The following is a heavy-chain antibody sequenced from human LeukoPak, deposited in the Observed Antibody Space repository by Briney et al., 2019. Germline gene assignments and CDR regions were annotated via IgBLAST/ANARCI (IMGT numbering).Heavy chain of an antibody. J-gene: IGHJ4*02. CDR3: AKGYSSGWLPFDY. CDR2: ISGSGVNT. CDR1: GFTFSSYA. Sequence: PGGSLRLSCAASGFTFSSYAMSWVSQAPGKGLEWVSAISGSGVNTYYADSVKGRFTISRDNSKNTLYLQMNSLRAEDTAVYYCAKGYSSGWLPFDYWGQGTLVTVSS. D-gene: IGHD6-19*01. V-gene: IGHV3-23*01.